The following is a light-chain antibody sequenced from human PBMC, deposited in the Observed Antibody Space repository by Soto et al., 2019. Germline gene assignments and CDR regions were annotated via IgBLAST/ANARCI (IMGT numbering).Light chain of an antibody. CDR3: QQYGSYLLT. CDR1: QSVSSSY. V-gene: IGKV3-20*01. J-gene: IGKJ4*01. CDR2: RAS. Sequence: EIVLTQSPGTLSLSPWERATLSCRASQSVSSSYLAWYQQKPGKAPRXLMYRASSRTTGIPERFSGSGSGTDFTLTISRLEPEDFEVYYCQQYGSYLLTFGGGTKVDIK.